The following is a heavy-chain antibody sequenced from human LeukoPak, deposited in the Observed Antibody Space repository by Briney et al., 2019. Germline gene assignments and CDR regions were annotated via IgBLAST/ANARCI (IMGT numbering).Heavy chain of an antibody. D-gene: IGHD6-13*01. V-gene: IGHV3-23*01. CDR1: GFTFSSYA. J-gene: IGHJ4*02. CDR3: AKRIAAAGIGYYFDY. Sequence: PGGSLRFSCAASGFTFSSYAMSWVRQAPGKGLEWVSGLSGSGGIRYYADSVKGRFTISRDNSKNPLYLQMNSLRAEDTAVYYCAKRIAAAGIGYYFDYWGQGTLVAVSS. CDR2: LSGSGGIR.